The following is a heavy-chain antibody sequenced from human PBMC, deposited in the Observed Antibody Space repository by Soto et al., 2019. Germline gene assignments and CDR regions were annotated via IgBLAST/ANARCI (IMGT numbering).Heavy chain of an antibody. D-gene: IGHD6-19*01. J-gene: IGHJ4*02. V-gene: IGHV3-15*07. CDR3: TTEFGFSSGQNDN. Sequence: PRGSPRLSCAGHDFSFNTSVLTWVRQAPGKGLEWVARLKGKSAGGTTDYAAPVTGRFTISSDDSKNTLYLQMNNLKIEDTAVYYCTTEFGFSSGQNDNWGQGT. CDR1: DFSFNTSV. CDR2: LKGKSAGGTT.